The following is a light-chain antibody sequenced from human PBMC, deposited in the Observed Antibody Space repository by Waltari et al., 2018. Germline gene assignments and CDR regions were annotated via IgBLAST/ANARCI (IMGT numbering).Light chain of an antibody. CDR1: SSNIGTNP. Sequence: QSVLTQPPSASGTPGQRVTISCSGSSSNIGTNPVNWSQQLPGTAPKLLIYNNNQWPSGVPDRFSGSKSGTSASLAISGLQSEDEADYYCAAWDDSLNGFYVFGTGTKVTVL. J-gene: IGLJ1*01. CDR2: NNN. CDR3: AAWDDSLNGFYV. V-gene: IGLV1-44*01.